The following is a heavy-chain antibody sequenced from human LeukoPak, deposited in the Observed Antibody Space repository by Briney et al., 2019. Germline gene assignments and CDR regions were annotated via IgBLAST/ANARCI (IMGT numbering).Heavy chain of an antibody. CDR3: ARAGIAAAGTFDYYYYMDV. CDR1: GVTFGDYA. Sequence: GGSLRLSCTASGVTFGDYAMSWVRQAPGKGLEWVSYISSSGSTIYYADSVKGRFTISRDNAKNSLYLQMNSLRAEDTAVYYCARAGIAAAGTFDYYYYMDVWGKGTTVTISS. D-gene: IGHD6-13*01. J-gene: IGHJ6*03. V-gene: IGHV3-48*03. CDR2: ISSSGSTI.